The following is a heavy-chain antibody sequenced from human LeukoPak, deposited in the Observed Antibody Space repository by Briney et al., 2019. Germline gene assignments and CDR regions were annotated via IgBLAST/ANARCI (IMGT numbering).Heavy chain of an antibody. CDR3: AELGITMIGGV. D-gene: IGHD3-10*02. Sequence: GGSLRLSCAASGFTFNTYWMSWVRQAPGKGLEWVANIKQDGSVKSFVDSVKGRFTISRDNAKNSLYLQMNSLRAEDTAVYYCAELGITMIGGVWGKGTTVTISS. J-gene: IGHJ6*04. V-gene: IGHV3-7*01. CDR1: GFTFNTYW. CDR2: IKQDGSVK.